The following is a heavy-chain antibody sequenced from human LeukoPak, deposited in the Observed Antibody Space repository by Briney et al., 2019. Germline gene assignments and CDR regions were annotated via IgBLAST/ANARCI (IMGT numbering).Heavy chain of an antibody. CDR2: IYHSGST. Sequence: PSGTLSLTCAVSGGSISSSNWWSWVRQPPGKGLEWIGEIYHSGSTNYNPSLKSRVTISVDKSKNQSSLKLSSVTAADTAVYYCARGDLPYDFWSGGFDYWGQGTLVTVSS. CDR3: ARGDLPYDFWSGGFDY. D-gene: IGHD3-3*01. V-gene: IGHV4-4*02. CDR1: GGSISSSNW. J-gene: IGHJ4*02.